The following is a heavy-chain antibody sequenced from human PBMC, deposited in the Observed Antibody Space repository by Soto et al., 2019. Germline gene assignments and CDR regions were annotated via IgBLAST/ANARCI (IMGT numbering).Heavy chain of an antibody. CDR3: AKVIPYTDY. J-gene: IGHJ4*02. CDR1: GFTFSDYV. CDR2: ISGSGGGT. V-gene: IGHV3-23*01. D-gene: IGHD2-2*02. Sequence: EVQLLESGGGLVQPGGSLRLSCAASGFTFSDYVMIWVRQAPEKGLEWVSGISGSGGGTYYADSVKGRFTISRDNSKNTLYLQMNSLRAEDTAVYYCAKVIPYTDYWGQGTLVTVSS.